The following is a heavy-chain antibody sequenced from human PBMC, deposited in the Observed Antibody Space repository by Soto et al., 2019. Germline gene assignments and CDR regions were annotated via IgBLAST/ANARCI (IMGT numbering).Heavy chain of an antibody. D-gene: IGHD1-26*01. J-gene: IGHJ6*02. Sequence: ASVHVACEASCYTFPSYGVIWVRQAPGQGLEWMGWISAYNGNTNYAQKLQGRATMTTDTSTSTAYMELRSLRSDDTAVYYCARVSSGSYHYYYGMDVWGQGTTVTVSS. CDR1: CYTFPSYG. CDR3: ARVSSGSYHYYYGMDV. V-gene: IGHV1-18*01. CDR2: ISAYNGNT.